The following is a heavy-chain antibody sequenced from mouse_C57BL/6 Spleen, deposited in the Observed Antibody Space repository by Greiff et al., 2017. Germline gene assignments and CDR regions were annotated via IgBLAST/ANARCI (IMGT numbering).Heavy chain of an antibody. D-gene: IGHD2-4*01. CDR2: ISDGGSYT. J-gene: IGHJ2*01. CDR3: ARGGGLRRIFDY. Sequence: EVMLVESGGGLVKPGGSLKLSCAASGFTFSSYAMSWVRQTPEKRLEWVATISDGGSYTYYPDNVKGRFTISRDNAKNNLYLQMSHLKSEDTAMYYCARGGGLRRIFDYWGQGTTLTVSS. CDR1: GFTFSSYA. V-gene: IGHV5-4*03.